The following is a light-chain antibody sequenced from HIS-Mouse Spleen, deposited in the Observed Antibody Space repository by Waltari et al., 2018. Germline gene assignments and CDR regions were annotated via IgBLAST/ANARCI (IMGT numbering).Light chain of an antibody. CDR1: QGISSY. V-gene: IGKV1-9*01. Sequence: DIQLTQSPSFLSASVGDRVTITCRASQGISSYLAWYQQKPGKAPKLLIYAASTLQSGVPSRFSGSGSGTEFTLIISSLQPEDFATYYCQQLNSYPTWTFGQGTKVEIK. CDR2: AAS. CDR3: QQLNSYPTWT. J-gene: IGKJ1*01.